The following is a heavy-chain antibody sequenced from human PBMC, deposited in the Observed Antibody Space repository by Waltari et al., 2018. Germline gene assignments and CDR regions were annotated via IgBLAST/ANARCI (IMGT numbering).Heavy chain of an antibody. D-gene: IGHD1-1*01. J-gene: IGHJ4*02. CDR1: GYSISSGYY. CDR2: IYHSGST. Sequence: QVQLQESGPGLVKPSATLSLTCTVSGYSISSGYYWGWIRQPPGKGLEWIGSIYHSGSTYYNPSLKSRVTISVDTSKNQFSLKLSSVTAADTAVYYCARTISASGTLFDYWGQGTLVTVSS. CDR3: ARTISASGTLFDY. V-gene: IGHV4-38-2*02.